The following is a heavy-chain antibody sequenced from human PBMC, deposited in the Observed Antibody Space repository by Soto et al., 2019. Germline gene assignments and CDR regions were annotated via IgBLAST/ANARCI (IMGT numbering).Heavy chain of an antibody. J-gene: IGHJ5*02. CDR1: GGSISSGGYY. D-gene: IGHD3-3*01. Sequence: SETLSLTCTVSGGSISSGGYYWSWIRQHPGKGLEWIGYIYYSGSTYYNPSLKSRVTISVDTSKNQFSLKLSSVTAADTAVYYCASTRSIKSDFWGGSRGVDRFDPWGQGTLVTVSS. CDR3: ASTRSIKSDFWGGSRGVDRFDP. V-gene: IGHV4-31*03. CDR2: IYYSGST.